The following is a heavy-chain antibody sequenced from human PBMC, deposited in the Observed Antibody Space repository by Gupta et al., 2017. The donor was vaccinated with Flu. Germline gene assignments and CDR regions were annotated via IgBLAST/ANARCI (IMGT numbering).Heavy chain of an antibody. Sequence: EVQLVESGGGLVQPGRSLRLSCAASGFTFDDYAMHWVRQAPGKGLEWASGISWKSGSIGYADSVKGRFTISRDNAKNSLYLQMNSLRAEDTALYYCAKDIVGSGWYGMDVWGQGTTVTVAS. CDR2: ISWKSGSI. CDR3: AKDIVGSGWYGMDV. CDR1: GFTFDDYA. V-gene: IGHV3-9*01. D-gene: IGHD6-19*01. J-gene: IGHJ6*02.